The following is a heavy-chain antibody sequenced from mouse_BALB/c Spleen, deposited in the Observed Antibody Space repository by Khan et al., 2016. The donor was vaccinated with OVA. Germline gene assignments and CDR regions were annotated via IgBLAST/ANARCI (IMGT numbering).Heavy chain of an antibody. CDR2: ISNIGGNT. J-gene: IGHJ4*01. CDR3: ARHGYGKGDAMDL. CDR1: GFTFSDYY. V-gene: IGHV5-12*02. Sequence: EVELVESGGGLVQPGGSLKLSCVTSGFTFSDYYMYWFRQTPAKRLEWVAYISNIGGNTYYPDTVKGRFTISRDNARNTLYLQMSRLKSEDSAMYYCARHGYGKGDAMDLWGQGTSVTVSS. D-gene: IGHD2-1*01.